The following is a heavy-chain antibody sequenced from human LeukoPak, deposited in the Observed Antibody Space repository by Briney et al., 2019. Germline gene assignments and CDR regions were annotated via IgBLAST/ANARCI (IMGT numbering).Heavy chain of an antibody. CDR2: ISYGGTT. Sequence: SETLSLTCTVSGGSISPYYWSWIRQPPGKGLEWIGYISYGGTTNYNPSLKSRLTILLDTSKNQFSLKLSSVTAADTAVYYCARDQMATIHFDYWGQGTLVTVSS. CDR1: GGSISPYY. V-gene: IGHV4-59*12. D-gene: IGHD5-24*01. J-gene: IGHJ4*02. CDR3: ARDQMATIHFDY.